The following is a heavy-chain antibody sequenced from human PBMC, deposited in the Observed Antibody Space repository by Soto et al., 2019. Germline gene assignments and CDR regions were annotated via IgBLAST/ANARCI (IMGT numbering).Heavy chain of an antibody. CDR1: GGTFSSYA. D-gene: IGHD4-17*01. CDR2: IIPIFGTA. Sequence: ASVKVSCKASGGTFSSYAISWVRQAPGQGLEWMGGIIPIFGTANYAQKFQGRVTITADESMSTAYMELSSLRSEDTAVYYCARSGYGGPYNRLAPWGQGTLVTVSS. J-gene: IGHJ5*02. CDR3: ARSGYGGPYNRLAP. V-gene: IGHV1-69*13.